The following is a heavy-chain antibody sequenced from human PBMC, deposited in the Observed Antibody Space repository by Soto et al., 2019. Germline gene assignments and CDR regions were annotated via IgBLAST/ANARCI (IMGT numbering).Heavy chain of an antibody. J-gene: IGHJ4*02. CDR2: VSHDGSIT. CDR3: AKGGRQWLVTSDFNY. V-gene: IGHV3-30*18. D-gene: IGHD6-19*01. Sequence: VQLVESGGGVVQPGRYLRLSCAASGFTFSDYAMHCVRQAPGKGLEWVAVVSHDGSITHYADSVKGRFTISRDSSKTTVSLEMTSLRAEDTAVYYSAKGGRQWLVTSDFNYWGQGALVTVSS. CDR1: GFTFSDYA.